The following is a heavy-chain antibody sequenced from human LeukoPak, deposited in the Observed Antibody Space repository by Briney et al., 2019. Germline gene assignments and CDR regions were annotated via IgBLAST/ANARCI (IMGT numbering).Heavy chain of an antibody. D-gene: IGHD3-10*01. Sequence: GGSLRVSCAASGFTFSSYSMNWVRQAPGKGLEWVSYISSGSSTIYYADSVKGRFTISRDNAKNSLYLQMNSLRAEDTAVYYCARGASAGYYMDVWGKGTTVTVSS. CDR1: GFTFSSYS. CDR3: ARGASAGYYMDV. J-gene: IGHJ6*03. V-gene: IGHV3-48*01. CDR2: ISSGSSTI.